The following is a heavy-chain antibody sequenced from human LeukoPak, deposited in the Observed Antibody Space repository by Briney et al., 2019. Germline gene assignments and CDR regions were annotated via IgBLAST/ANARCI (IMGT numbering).Heavy chain of an antibody. CDR2: IIPIFGTA. CDR1: GNTFIGYW. V-gene: IGHV1-69*13. J-gene: IGHJ5*02. Sequence: GASVKVSCKASGNTFIGYWIHWVRQAPGQGLEWMGGIIPIFGTANYAQKFQGRVTITADESASTAYMELSSLRSEDTAVYYCARDPGAARPGFDPWGQGTLVTVSS. CDR3: ARDPGAARPGFDP. D-gene: IGHD6-6*01.